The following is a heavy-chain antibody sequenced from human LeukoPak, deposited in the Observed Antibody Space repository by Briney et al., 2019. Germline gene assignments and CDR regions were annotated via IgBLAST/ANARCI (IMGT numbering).Heavy chain of an antibody. Sequence: GGSLRLSCAVSGFRFGSDWMSWVRQAPGKGLEWVANISPDGSEKFYVDSVKGRFTISRDDGKNSLYLQLNSLRADDTAVYYCARYYDPPVGDAFDLWGQGTMVTVSS. CDR2: ISPDGSEK. CDR1: GFRFGSDW. CDR3: ARYYDPPVGDAFDL. D-gene: IGHD3-16*01. J-gene: IGHJ3*01. V-gene: IGHV3-7*01.